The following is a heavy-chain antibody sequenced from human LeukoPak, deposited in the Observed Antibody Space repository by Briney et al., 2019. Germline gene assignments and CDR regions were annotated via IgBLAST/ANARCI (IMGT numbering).Heavy chain of an antibody. Sequence: GGSLRLSCAASGFTFSSYAMHWVRQAPGKGLEWVAVISYDGSNKYYADSVKGRFTISRDNSKNTLYLQMNSLRAEDTAVYYCARVGRTYYDFWSGYYWFDPWGQGTLVTVSS. J-gene: IGHJ5*02. CDR2: ISYDGSNK. V-gene: IGHV3-30-3*01. CDR1: GFTFSSYA. D-gene: IGHD3-3*01. CDR3: ARVGRTYYDFWSGYYWFDP.